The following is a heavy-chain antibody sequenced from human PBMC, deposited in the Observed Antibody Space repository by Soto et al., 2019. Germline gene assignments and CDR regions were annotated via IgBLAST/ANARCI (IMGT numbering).Heavy chain of an antibody. CDR1: GFTFRSYG. J-gene: IGHJ4*02. D-gene: IGHD3-10*01. CDR3: ARLGGSGGYTVDY. Sequence: GGSLRLSCAASGFTFRSYGMHWVRQAPGKGLEWVALIWYDGSNKYYADSVKGRFTISRDNSKDTLYLQMNSLRAEDTAVYYCARLGGSGGYTVDYWGQGTLVTVSS. V-gene: IGHV3-33*01. CDR2: IWYDGSNK.